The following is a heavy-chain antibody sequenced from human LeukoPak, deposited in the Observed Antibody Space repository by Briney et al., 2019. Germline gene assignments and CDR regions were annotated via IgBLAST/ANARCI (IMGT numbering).Heavy chain of an antibody. J-gene: IGHJ4*02. V-gene: IGHV1-24*01. CDR2: FDPEDGET. Sequence: ASVKVSCKVSGYTLTELSKHWVRQAPGKGLEWMGGFDPEDGETIYAQKFQGRVTMTEDTSTDTAYMELSSLRSEDTAVYYCATDIVATTANDYWGQGTLVTVSS. CDR1: GYTLTELS. D-gene: IGHD5-12*01. CDR3: ATDIVATTANDY.